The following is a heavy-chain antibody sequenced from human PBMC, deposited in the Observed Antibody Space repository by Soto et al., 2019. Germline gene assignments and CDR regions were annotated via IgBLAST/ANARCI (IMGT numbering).Heavy chain of an antibody. CDR3: ARGEGYCSSTSCYNAYYYYYGMDV. J-gene: IGHJ6*02. Sequence: SETLSLTCTFAGFYISSINWLIWVRQPPGKGLEWIGEIYHSGSTNYNPSLKSRVTISVDKSKNQFSLKLSSVTAADTAVYYCARGEGYCSSTSCYNAYYYYYGMDVWGQGTTVTVSS. V-gene: IGHV4-4*02. CDR2: IYHSGST. CDR1: GFYISSINW. D-gene: IGHD2-2*01.